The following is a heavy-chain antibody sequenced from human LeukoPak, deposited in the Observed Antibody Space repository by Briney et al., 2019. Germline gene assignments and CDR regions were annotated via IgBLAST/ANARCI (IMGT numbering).Heavy chain of an antibody. D-gene: IGHD5-24*01. CDR1: GDTFSSYA. CDR3: ARDVPVEMIVSGYFDF. V-gene: IGHV1-69*06. CDR2: IILIFGSP. J-gene: IGHJ4*02. Sequence: SVKVSCKASGDTFSSYAISWVRQAPGQGLEWMGGIILIFGSPNYAQRFQGRVTITADKSTSTAYMELSSLTYEDTAVYYCARDVPVEMIVSGYFDFWGQGTLVTVSS.